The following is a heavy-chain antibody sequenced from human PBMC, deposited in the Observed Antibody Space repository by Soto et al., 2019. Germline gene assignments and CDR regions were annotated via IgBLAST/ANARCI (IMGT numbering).Heavy chain of an antibody. V-gene: IGHV4-39*01. CDR2: IHYSGST. D-gene: IGHD3-22*01. Sequence: QLQLQESGPGLVKPSETLSLTCTVSGDSVTISDYYWGWIRQPPGKGLEWIGSIHYSGSTYYNPSLKSRVTISGDTSKKQFPLKLTSLTAADAAVYYCAAHDSGGYYAEYWGQGTLVTVSA. CDR1: GDSVTISDYY. CDR3: AAHDSGGYYAEY. J-gene: IGHJ4*02.